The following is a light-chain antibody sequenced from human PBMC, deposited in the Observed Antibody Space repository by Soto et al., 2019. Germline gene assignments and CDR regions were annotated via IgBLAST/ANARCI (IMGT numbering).Light chain of an antibody. V-gene: IGKV3-11*01. CDR1: QSVSSY. Sequence: EIVLKQSPATLSLSPGERATLSCRASQSVSSYLAWYQQKPGQAPRLLIYDASNRATGIPARFSGSGSGTDFTLTISSLEPEDFAVYYCHQRSNWPPPFGPGTKVDIK. CDR3: HQRSNWPPP. CDR2: DAS. J-gene: IGKJ3*01.